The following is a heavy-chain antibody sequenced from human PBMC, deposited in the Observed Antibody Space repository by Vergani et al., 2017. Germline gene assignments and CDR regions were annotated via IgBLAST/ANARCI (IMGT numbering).Heavy chain of an antibody. V-gene: IGHV4-39*01. CDR1: GGPITYGAFY. D-gene: IGHD3-22*01. CDR2: IYYSENK. Sequence: QLQLQEAGPGLVKPSETLSLTCTVSGGPITYGAFYWGWIRQSPGKGLERIGSIYYSENKLCNPSLESRVTLSIDTTKNQFSLKLKSVTAADTAVYYCARCFRDEGMIYGGTVENWFDPWGQGTLVTVSS. J-gene: IGHJ5*02. CDR3: ARCFRDEGMIYGGTVENWFDP.